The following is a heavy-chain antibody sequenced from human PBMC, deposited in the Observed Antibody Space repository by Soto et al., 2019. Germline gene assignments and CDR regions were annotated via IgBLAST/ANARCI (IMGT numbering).Heavy chain of an antibody. CDR3: ARHHQPPGTHEESYYMDV. V-gene: IGHV5-51*01. J-gene: IGHJ6*03. Sequence: PGESLKISCKGSGYSFTSYWIGWVRQMPGKGLEWMGIIYPGDSDTRYSPSFQGQVTISADKSISTAYLQWSSLKASDTAMYYCARHHQPPGTHEESYYMDVWGKGTTVTVSS. CDR1: GYSFTSYW. CDR2: IYPGDSDT. D-gene: IGHD1-7*01.